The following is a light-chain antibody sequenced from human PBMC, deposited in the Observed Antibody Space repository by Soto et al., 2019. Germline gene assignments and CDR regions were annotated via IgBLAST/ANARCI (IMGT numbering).Light chain of an antibody. J-gene: IGKJ2*01. CDR2: DAS. CDR1: QSVSSS. CDR3: QPRITWPST. V-gene: IGKV3-11*01. Sequence: EIVLTQSPATLSLSPGESATLSCRASQSVSSSLAGYQQKAGQAPSLLIYDASNRATGIPARFSGSGSGTALTLTISSLEPEDFAFYYCQPRITWPSTFGQRTKLEI.